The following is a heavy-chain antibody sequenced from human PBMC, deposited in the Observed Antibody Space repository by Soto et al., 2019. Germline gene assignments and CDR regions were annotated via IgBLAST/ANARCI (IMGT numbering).Heavy chain of an antibody. CDR3: ARGSGYDSGTGYYYGMDV. J-gene: IGHJ6*02. Sequence: ASVKVSCKASGGTFSSYAISWVRQAPGQGLEWMGGIIPIFGTANYAQKFQGRVTITADKSTSTAYMELSSLRSEDTAVYYCARGSGYDSGTGYYYGMDVWGQGTTVTVSS. CDR2: IIPIFGTA. D-gene: IGHD5-12*01. CDR1: GGTFSSYA. V-gene: IGHV1-69*06.